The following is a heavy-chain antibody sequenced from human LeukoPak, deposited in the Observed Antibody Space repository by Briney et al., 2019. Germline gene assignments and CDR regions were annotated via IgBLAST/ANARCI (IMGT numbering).Heavy chain of an antibody. CDR1: GFTFSSYA. V-gene: IGHV4-34*01. D-gene: IGHD3-10*01. CDR3: ARLLFYGSGSYYFDY. Sequence: GSLRLSCAASGFTFSSYAMSWIRQPPGKGLEWIGEINHSGSTNYNPSLKSRVTISVGTSKNQFSLKLSSVTAADTAVYYCARLLFYGSGSYYFDYWGQGTLVTVSS. J-gene: IGHJ4*02. CDR2: INHSGST.